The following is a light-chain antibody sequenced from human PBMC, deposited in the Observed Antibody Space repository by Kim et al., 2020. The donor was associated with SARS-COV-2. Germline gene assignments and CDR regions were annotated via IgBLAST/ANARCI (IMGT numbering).Light chain of an antibody. CDR1: SGSIASNY. CDR3: QSYDSSNHVV. J-gene: IGLJ2*01. V-gene: IGLV6-57*04. CDR2: EDN. Sequence: NFMLTQPHSVSESPGKTVTISCTRSSGSIASNYVQWYQQRPGSVPTTVIYEDNQRPSGVPDRFSGSIDSSSNSASLTISGLKTEDEADYYCQSYDSSNHVVFGGGTQLTVL.